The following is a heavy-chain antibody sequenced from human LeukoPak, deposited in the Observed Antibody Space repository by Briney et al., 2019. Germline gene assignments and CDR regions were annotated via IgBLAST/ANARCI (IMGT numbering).Heavy chain of an antibody. CDR3: ARDGGSAAAGELDY. Sequence: SETLSLTCTVSGGSISSGSYYWSWIRQPAGKGLEWIGRIYTSGSTNYNPSLKSRVTISVDTSKNQFSLKVTSVTAADTAVYYCARDGGSAAAGELDYWGQGTLVTVSS. CDR1: GGSISSGSYY. V-gene: IGHV4-61*02. J-gene: IGHJ4*02. CDR2: IYTSGST. D-gene: IGHD6-13*01.